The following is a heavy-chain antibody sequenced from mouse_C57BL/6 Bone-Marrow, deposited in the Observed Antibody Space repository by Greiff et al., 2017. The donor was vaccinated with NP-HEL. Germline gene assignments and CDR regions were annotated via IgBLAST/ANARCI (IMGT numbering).Heavy chain of an antibody. D-gene: IGHD2-3*01. V-gene: IGHV1-81*01. CDR1: GYTFTSYG. Sequence: VQLQQSGAELARPGASVKLSCKASGYTFTSYGISWVKQRTGQGLEWIGEIYPRSGNNYYNEKFKGTATLTADKSSSTAYMELRSLTSEDSAVYFCARGYDGYYGAYWGQGTLVTVSA. J-gene: IGHJ3*01. CDR3: ARGYDGYYGAY. CDR2: IYPRSGNN.